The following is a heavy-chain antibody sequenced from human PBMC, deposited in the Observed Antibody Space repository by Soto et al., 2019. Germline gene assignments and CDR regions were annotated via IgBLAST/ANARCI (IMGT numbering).Heavy chain of an antibody. V-gene: IGHV2-5*02. J-gene: IGHJ2*01. CDR2: IYWDDDK. Sequence: QITLKESGPTLVKPTQTLTLTCTFSGFSLSTSGVAVGWIRQPPGRALEWLALIYWDDDKRYCPFLKSRLTINKDNSKNQVVLTMTTMDPVDTATYYCAHNVAACNTGYWYFDLWGRGTLVTVSS. CDR1: GFSLSTSGVA. CDR3: AHNVAACNTGYWYFDL. D-gene: IGHD6-13*01.